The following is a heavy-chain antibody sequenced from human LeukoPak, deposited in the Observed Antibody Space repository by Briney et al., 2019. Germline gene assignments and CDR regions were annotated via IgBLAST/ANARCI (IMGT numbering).Heavy chain of an antibody. CDR3: AREARQGDAFDI. CDR2: INPDGSRT. J-gene: IGHJ3*02. CDR1: GFTFSTYW. Sequence: GGSLRLSCAASGFTFSTYWVHWVRQAPGKGLVWVSRINPDGSRTDYADSVKGRFTISRDNSKNTLYLQMNSLRAEDTAVYYCAREARQGDAFDIWGQGTMVTVSS. V-gene: IGHV3-74*01.